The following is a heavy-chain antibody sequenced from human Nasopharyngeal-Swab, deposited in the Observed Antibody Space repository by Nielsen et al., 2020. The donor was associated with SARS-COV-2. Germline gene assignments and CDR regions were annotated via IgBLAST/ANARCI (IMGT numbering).Heavy chain of an antibody. V-gene: IGHV3-9*01. D-gene: IGHD2-2*03. J-gene: IGHJ6*02. Sequence: GGSLRLSCAASGFTFDDYAMHWVRQAPGKGLEWVSGISWNSGSIGYADSVKGRFTISRDNAKNSLYLQMNSLRAEDTALYYCAKELDIVVVPAAYGFGCYGMDVWGQGTTVTVSS. CDR1: GFTFDDYA. CDR3: AKELDIVVVPAAYGFGCYGMDV. CDR2: ISWNSGSI.